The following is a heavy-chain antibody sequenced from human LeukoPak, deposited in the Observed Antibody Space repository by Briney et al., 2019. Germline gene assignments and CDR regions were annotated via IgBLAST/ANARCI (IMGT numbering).Heavy chain of an antibody. CDR3: TREIGGTTVHY. D-gene: IGHD1-7*01. Sequence: KPSETLSLTCTVSGGSISSGSYFWGWIRQPPGKGLEWIGSVYSRGRAYYSPSLTSRVTVSLDTSKNQFYLKLSSVTAADTAVYYCTREIGGTTVHYWGQGTLVTVSS. V-gene: IGHV4-39*07. J-gene: IGHJ4*02. CDR1: GGSISSGSYF. CDR2: VYSRGRA.